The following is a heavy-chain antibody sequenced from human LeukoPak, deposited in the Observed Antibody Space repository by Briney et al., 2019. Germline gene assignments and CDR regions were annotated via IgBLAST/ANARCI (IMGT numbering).Heavy chain of an antibody. CDR1: GGSFSDYY. D-gene: IGHD1-26*01. Sequence: SETLSLTCSGYGGSFSDYYWSWVRQPPGKGLEWIGEINHSGSTNYKPSLKSRVTISVDTSKNQFSLKVTSVTAADSAVYYCASAATSGTYNLDSWGQGTLVTVSS. CDR2: INHSGST. CDR3: ASAATSGTYNLDS. V-gene: IGHV4-34*01. J-gene: IGHJ4*02.